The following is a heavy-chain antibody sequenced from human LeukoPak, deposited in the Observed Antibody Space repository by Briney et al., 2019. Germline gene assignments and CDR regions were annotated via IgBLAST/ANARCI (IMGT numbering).Heavy chain of an antibody. CDR2: INHSGST. V-gene: IGHV4-34*01. Sequence: SETLSLTCTVSGGSISSYYWSWIRQPPGKGLEWIGEINHSGSTNYNPSLKSRVTISVDTSKNQFSLKLSSVTAADTAVYYCARHRRIYYYDSSGYVNWGQGTLVTVSS. D-gene: IGHD3-22*01. J-gene: IGHJ4*02. CDR1: GGSISSYY. CDR3: ARHRRIYYYDSSGYVN.